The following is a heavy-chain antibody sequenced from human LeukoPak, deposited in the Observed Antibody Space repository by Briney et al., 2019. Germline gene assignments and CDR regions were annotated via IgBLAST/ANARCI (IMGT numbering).Heavy chain of an antibody. CDR2: INHSGST. CDR3: ARVLLGYCSGGSCYVHYYYGMDV. V-gene: IGHV4-34*01. J-gene: IGHJ6*02. D-gene: IGHD2-15*01. CDR1: GGSFSGYY. Sequence: PSETLSLTCAVYGGSFSGYYWSWIRQPPGKGLEWIGEINHSGSTNYNPSLKSRVTISVDTSKNQFSLKLSSVTAADTAVYYCARVLLGYCSGGSCYVHYYYGMDVWGQGTTVTVSS.